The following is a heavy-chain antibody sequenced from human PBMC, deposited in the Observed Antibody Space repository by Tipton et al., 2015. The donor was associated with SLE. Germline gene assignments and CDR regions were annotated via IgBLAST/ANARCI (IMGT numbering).Heavy chain of an antibody. CDR2: IYYSGST. Sequence: TLSLTCTVSGGSISSSSYYWGWIRQPPGKGLEWIGSIYYSGSTYYNPSLKSRVTISVDTSKNQFSLKLSSVTAADTAVYYCARYPYSGSYLDAFDIWGQGTTVTVSS. CDR1: GGSISSSSYY. CDR3: ARYPYSGSYLDAFDI. V-gene: IGHV4-39*07. D-gene: IGHD1-26*01. J-gene: IGHJ3*02.